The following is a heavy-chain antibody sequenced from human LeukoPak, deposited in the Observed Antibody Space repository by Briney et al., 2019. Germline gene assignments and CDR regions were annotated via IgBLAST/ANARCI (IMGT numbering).Heavy chain of an antibody. CDR2: MDTGGGT. CDR1: GFIFSNHA. J-gene: IGHJ3*01. CDR3: AKEVVDRHFALEN. Sequence: GGSLRLSCAASGFIFSNHAMSWVRQTPGKGLEWVSSMDTGGGTYYAASVKGRFTISRDNSKNTLSLQLNSLRAEDTAVYYCAKEVVDRHFALENWGQGTTVTVSS. D-gene: IGHD3-22*01. V-gene: IGHV3-23*01.